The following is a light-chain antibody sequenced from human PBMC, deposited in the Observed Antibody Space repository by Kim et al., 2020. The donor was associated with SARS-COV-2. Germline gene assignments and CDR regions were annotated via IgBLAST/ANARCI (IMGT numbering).Light chain of an antibody. J-gene: IGKJ5*01. V-gene: IGKV1-33*01. CDR1: EDVSDY. CDR2: DAA. CDR3: QQYDDPPFT. Sequence: ASVGDRVTITCQASEDVSDYFNWYHQKPGEAPKVLIRDAANLESGVPSRFSRGGYGTEFSLTISSVQPEDMGTYYCQQYDDPPFTFGQGTRLEIK.